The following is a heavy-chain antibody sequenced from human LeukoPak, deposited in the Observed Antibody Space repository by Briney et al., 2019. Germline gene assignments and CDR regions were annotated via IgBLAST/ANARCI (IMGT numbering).Heavy chain of an antibody. CDR2: IYTSGST. Sequence: SETLSLTCTVSGGSISGSYWSWIRQPAGKGLEWIGRIYTSGSTNYNPSLKSRVTMSVDTSKNQFSLKLSSVTAADTAVYYCARVGGEWELLLDYWGQGTLVTVSS. J-gene: IGHJ4*02. V-gene: IGHV4-4*07. CDR1: GGSISGSY. CDR3: ARVGGEWELLLDY. D-gene: IGHD1-26*01.